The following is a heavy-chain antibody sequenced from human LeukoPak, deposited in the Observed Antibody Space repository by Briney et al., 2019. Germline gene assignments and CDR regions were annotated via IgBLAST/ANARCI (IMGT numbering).Heavy chain of an antibody. CDR2: IYYSRTT. V-gene: IGHV4-59*02. Sequence: SETLSLTCTVSTGSVSSHYWSWIRQPPGKGLELIGYIYYSRTTNYNPSLKRRVTISVDTSKNQFSLQLSPVPAADTAVSYCARASPRSVRGVLFAYWGQGILVTVSS. CDR1: TGSVSSHY. CDR3: ARASPRSVRGVLFAY. J-gene: IGHJ4*02. D-gene: IGHD3-10*01.